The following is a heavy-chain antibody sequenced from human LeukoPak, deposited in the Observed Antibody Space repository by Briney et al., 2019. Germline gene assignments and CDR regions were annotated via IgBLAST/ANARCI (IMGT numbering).Heavy chain of an antibody. J-gene: IGHJ1*01. V-gene: IGHV3-48*03. D-gene: IGHD3-10*01. Sequence: GGSLRLSCAASGFTFSSYEMNWVRQAPGKGLEWVSYISSSGSTIYYADSVKGRFTISRDNAKNSLYLQMNSLRAEDTAVYYCARDRYINGRFGEIGHWGQGTLVIVSS. CDR2: ISSSGSTI. CDR1: GFTFSSYE. CDR3: ARDRYINGRFGEIGH.